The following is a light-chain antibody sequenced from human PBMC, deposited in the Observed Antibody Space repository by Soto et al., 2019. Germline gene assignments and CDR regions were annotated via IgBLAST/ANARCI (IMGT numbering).Light chain of an antibody. Sequence: QSALTQPASVSGSPGQSITISCTGTSSDVGGYNYVSWYQQHPGKAPKLMISEVSNRPSGVSNRFSGSKSGNTASLTISGLQAEDEADYYCSSYTSSSTLVFGGGTMVTVL. CDR2: EVS. V-gene: IGLV2-14*01. CDR3: SSYTSSSTLV. CDR1: SSDVGGYNY. J-gene: IGLJ2*01.